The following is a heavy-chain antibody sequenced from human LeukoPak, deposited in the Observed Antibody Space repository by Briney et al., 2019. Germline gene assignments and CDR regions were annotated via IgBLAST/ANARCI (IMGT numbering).Heavy chain of an antibody. D-gene: IGHD6-19*01. CDR2: IYPGDSDA. Sequence: GESLKISCKGYGYSFTNYWIGWVRQMPGKGLEWMGIIYPGDSDARYSPSFQGQVTISVDESISTAYLQWSSLKASDTAMHYCARLSVSGMEYYHAMDVWGQGTTVTVSS. J-gene: IGHJ6*02. CDR1: GYSFTNYW. CDR3: ARLSVSGMEYYHAMDV. V-gene: IGHV5-51*01.